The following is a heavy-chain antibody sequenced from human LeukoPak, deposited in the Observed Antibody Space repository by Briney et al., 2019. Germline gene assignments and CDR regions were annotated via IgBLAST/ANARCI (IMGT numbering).Heavy chain of an antibody. CDR1: GGSISSYY. V-gene: IGHV4-4*07. CDR2: IYTSGST. J-gene: IGHJ3*02. Sequence: PSETLSLTCTVSGGSISSYYWSWIRQPAGKGLEWIGRIYTSGSTNYNPSLKSRVTMSVDTSKNQFSLKLSSVTAADTAVYYCARDSHRYCSGGSCYSYMSAFDIWGQGTMVTVSS. D-gene: IGHD2-15*01. CDR3: ARDSHRYCSGGSCYSYMSAFDI.